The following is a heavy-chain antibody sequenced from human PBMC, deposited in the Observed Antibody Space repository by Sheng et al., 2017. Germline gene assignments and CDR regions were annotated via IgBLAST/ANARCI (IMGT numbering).Heavy chain of an antibody. CDR1: GFTFSSYA. D-gene: IGHD3-22*01. V-gene: IGHV3-64D*06. Sequence: EVQLVESGGGLVQPGGSLRLSCSASGFTFSSYAMHWVRQAPGKGLEYVSAISSNGGSTYYADSVKGRFTISRDNSKNTLYLQMSSLRAEDTAVYYCVKVAGYAPKWLLLYDYWGQGTLVTVSS. CDR3: VKVAGYAPKWLLLYDY. CDR2: ISSNGGST. J-gene: IGHJ4*02.